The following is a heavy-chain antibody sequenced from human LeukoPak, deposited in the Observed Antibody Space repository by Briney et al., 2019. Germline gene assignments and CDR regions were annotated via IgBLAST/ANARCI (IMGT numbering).Heavy chain of an antibody. Sequence: ASVRVSCKASGYTFTFYYMHWVRQAPGQGLEWMGWINPNSGGTNYAQKFQGRVTMTRDTSISTAYMELSRLRSDDTAVYYCARAVALSSGYDYWGQGTLVTVSS. CDR1: GYTFTFYY. V-gene: IGHV1-2*02. CDR2: INPNSGGT. D-gene: IGHD3-22*01. J-gene: IGHJ4*02. CDR3: ARAVALSSGYDY.